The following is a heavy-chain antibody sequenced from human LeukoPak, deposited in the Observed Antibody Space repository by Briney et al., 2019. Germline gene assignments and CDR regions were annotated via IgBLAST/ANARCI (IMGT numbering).Heavy chain of an antibody. D-gene: IGHD1-1*01. J-gene: IGHJ4*02. V-gene: IGHV3-48*04. CDR1: GFTFSNAW. CDR3: ARDPYRYDNNWEIDS. Sequence: HPGGSLRLSCAASGFTFSNAWMSWVRQAPGKGLDWVSYISTSSNTMHYADSVKGRFTISRDNAKNSLYLQMNSLTVEDTAVYYCARDPYRYDNNWEIDSWGQGTLVTVSS. CDR2: ISTSSNTM.